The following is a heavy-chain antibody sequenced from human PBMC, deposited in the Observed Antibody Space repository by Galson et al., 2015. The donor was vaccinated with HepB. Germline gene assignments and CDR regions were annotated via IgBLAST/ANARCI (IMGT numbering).Heavy chain of an antibody. D-gene: IGHD3-3*01. CDR3: ARDYDPGARPLWYFDL. CDR2: INQDGNEQ. Sequence: SLRLSCAASTFTFSSYWMTWVRQAPGKGLEWVANINQDGNEQYYADSVKGRFTISRDNAKNSLYLRMNSLRAGDTAMYYCARDYDPGARPLWYFDLWGRGTLVTVSS. CDR1: TFTFSSYW. V-gene: IGHV3-7*01. J-gene: IGHJ2*01.